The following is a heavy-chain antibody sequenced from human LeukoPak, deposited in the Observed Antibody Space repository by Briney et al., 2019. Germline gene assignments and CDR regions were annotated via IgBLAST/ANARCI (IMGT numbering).Heavy chain of an antibody. Sequence: ASVKVSCKASGYTFSNYGISWVRQAPGQGLEWMGWISAYNGNTNYAQKLQGRVTMTTDTSTSTVYMELRSLRSDDTAVYYCARGPIIDIAIIPAADEYYYMDVWGKGTTVTVSS. CDR2: ISAYNGNT. V-gene: IGHV1-18*01. CDR3: ARGPIIDIAIIPAADEYYYMDV. J-gene: IGHJ6*03. CDR1: GYTFSNYG. D-gene: IGHD2-2*01.